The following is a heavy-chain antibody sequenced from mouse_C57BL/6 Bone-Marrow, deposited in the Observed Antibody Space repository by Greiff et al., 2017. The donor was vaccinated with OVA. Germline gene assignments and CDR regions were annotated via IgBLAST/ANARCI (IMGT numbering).Heavy chain of an antibody. CDR1: GYTFTSYW. CDR3: GRSRELDYDGPWYFEV. CDR2: INPSNGGT. Sequence: QVQLQQPGTELVKPGASVKLSCKASGYTFTSYWMHWVKQRPGQGLEWIGNINPSNGGTNYNEKFKSKATLTVDKSSSTAYMQLSSLTSEDSAVYYGGRSRELDYDGPWYFEVGGTGPRSPSPQ. J-gene: IGHJ1*03. D-gene: IGHD2-4*01. V-gene: IGHV1-53*01.